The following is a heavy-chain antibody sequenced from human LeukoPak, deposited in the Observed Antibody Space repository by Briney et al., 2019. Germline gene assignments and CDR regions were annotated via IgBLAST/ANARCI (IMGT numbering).Heavy chain of an antibody. CDR2: IFPSGGEI. CDR1: GFTFSTFA. D-gene: IGHD2-8*02. V-gene: IGHV3-23*01. CDR3: ATYRQVLLPFES. Sequence: QPGGTLRLSCAASGFTFSTFAMIWVRQPPGKGLEWVSSIFPSGGEIHYADSMRGRFTISRDNSKSTLSLQMNSLRAEDTAIYYCATYRQVLLPFESWGQGTLVTVSS. J-gene: IGHJ4*02.